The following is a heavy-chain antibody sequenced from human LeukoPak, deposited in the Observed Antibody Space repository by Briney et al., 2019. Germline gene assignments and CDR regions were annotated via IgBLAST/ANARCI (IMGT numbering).Heavy chain of an antibody. D-gene: IGHD4-17*01. CDR3: ARDLTQAGGDLFDY. J-gene: IGHJ4*02. CDR1: GYTFTDYY. CDR2: INAGNGNT. V-gene: IGHV1-3*01. Sequence: GASVKVSCKASGYTFTDYYMHWVQQAPGQGLEWMGWINAGNGNTKYSQKFQGRVTITRDTSASTAYMELSSLRSEDTAVYYCARDLTQAGGDLFDYWGQGTLVTVSS.